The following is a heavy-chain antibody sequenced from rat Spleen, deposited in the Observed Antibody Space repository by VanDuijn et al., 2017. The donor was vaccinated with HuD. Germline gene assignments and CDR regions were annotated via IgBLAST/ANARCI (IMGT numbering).Heavy chain of an antibody. D-gene: IGHD1-9*01. CDR3: ARRHYGYTDYFDY. J-gene: IGHJ2*01. CDR2: ISYGDNSGHSGT. Sequence: EVQLVESGGGLVQPGRSLKLSCAASGFTFSDYGVAWVRQAPTRGLEWVATISYGDNSGHSGTYYRDSVKGRFTISRNNAKSTLSLQMDSLRSEDTATYYCARRHYGYTDYFDYWGQGVMVTVSS. CDR1: GFTFSDYG. V-gene: IGHV5-29*01.